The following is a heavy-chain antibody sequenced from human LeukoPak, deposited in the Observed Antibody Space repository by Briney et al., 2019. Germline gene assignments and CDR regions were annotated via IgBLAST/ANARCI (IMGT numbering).Heavy chain of an antibody. D-gene: IGHD5-24*01. V-gene: IGHV4-30-2*01. CDR3: ARVSKDGVPFDY. CDR2: IYHSGST. J-gene: IGHJ4*02. Sequence: PSQTLSLTCTVSGDSFSSGSYYWSWIRQPPGKGLEWIGYIYHSGSTYYNPSLKSRVTISVDRSKNQFSLKLSSVTAADTAVYYCARVSKDGVPFDYWGQGTLVTVSS. CDR1: GDSFSSGSYY.